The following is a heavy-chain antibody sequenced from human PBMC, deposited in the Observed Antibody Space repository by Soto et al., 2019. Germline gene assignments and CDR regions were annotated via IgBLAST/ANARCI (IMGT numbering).Heavy chain of an antibody. J-gene: IGHJ4*02. CDR3: ARRFDSSSSSGNFDY. Sequence: QVQLVESGGGVVQPGRSLRLSCAASGFTFSSYGMHWVRQAPGKGLEWVAVIWYDGSNKYYADSVKGRFTISRDNSKNTLYLQMNSLRAEDTAVYYCARRFDSSSSSGNFDYWGQGTLVTVSS. CDR1: GFTFSSYG. CDR2: IWYDGSNK. V-gene: IGHV3-33*01. D-gene: IGHD6-6*01.